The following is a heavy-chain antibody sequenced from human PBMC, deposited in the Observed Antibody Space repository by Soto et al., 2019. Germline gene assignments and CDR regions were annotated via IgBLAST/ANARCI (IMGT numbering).Heavy chain of an antibody. D-gene: IGHD3-10*01. CDR3: ASPPLLWFGESGSPSGY. V-gene: IGHV3-21*01. CDR2: ISSSSSYI. J-gene: IGHJ4*02. Sequence: EAQLVESGGGLVKPGGSLRLSCAASGFTFSSYSMNWVRQAPGKGLEWVSSISSSSSYIYYADSVKGRFTISRDNAKNSLYLQMNSLRAEDTAVYYCASPPLLWFGESGSPSGYWGQGTLVTVSS. CDR1: GFTFSSYS.